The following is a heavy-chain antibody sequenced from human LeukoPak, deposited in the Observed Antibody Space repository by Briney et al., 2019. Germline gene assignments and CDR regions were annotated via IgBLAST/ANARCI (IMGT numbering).Heavy chain of an antibody. J-gene: IGHJ6*03. V-gene: IGHV4-61*05. CDR1: GGSISSSSYY. Sequence: KPSETLSLTCTVSGGSISSSSYYWGWIRQPPGKGLEWIGYIYYSGSTNYNPSLKSRVTISVDTSKNQFSLKLSSVTAADTAVYYCASLLYSSSWYLVNPNYYYMDVWGKGTTVTVSS. CDR2: IYYSGST. D-gene: IGHD6-13*01. CDR3: ASLLYSSSWYLVNPNYYYMDV.